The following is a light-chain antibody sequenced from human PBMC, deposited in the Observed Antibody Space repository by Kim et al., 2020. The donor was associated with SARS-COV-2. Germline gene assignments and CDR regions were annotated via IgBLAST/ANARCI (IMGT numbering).Light chain of an antibody. CDR3: QQYDNLPTWT. Sequence: DIQMTQSPPSLSASVGDRVTITCQASQDISNFLNWYQQKPGKAPKLLIYDASNLETGVPSRFSGSGSGTDFTFTISSLQPEDIATYYCQQYDNLPTWTFGQGTKVDIK. CDR1: QDISNF. J-gene: IGKJ1*01. CDR2: DAS. V-gene: IGKV1-33*01.